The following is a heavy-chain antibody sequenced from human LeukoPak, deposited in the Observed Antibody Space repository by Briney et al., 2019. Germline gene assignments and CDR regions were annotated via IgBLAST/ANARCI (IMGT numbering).Heavy chain of an antibody. D-gene: IGHD3-10*01. CDR2: TYYSGST. Sequence: KSSETLSLTCTVSGGSISSYYWSWIRQPPGKGLEWIGYTYYSGSTNYNPSLKSRVTISVDTSKNQFSLKLSSVTAADTAVYYCARTYYYGSGSYNPWGQGTLVTVSS. CDR3: ARTYYYGSGSYNP. V-gene: IGHV4-59*01. J-gene: IGHJ5*02. CDR1: GGSISSYY.